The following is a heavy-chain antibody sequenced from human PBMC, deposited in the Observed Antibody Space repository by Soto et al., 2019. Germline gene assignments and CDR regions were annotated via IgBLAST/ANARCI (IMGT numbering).Heavy chain of an antibody. Sequence: GGSLRLSCAASGFTFSDYYMSWIRQAPGKGLEWVSYISSSSSYTNYADSVKGRFTISRDNAKNSLYLQMNSLRAEDTAVYYCAREPGSSSWYGGFDYWGQGTLVTVSS. CDR2: ISSSSSYT. V-gene: IGHV3-11*06. D-gene: IGHD6-13*01. J-gene: IGHJ4*02. CDR3: AREPGSSSWYGGFDY. CDR1: GFTFSDYY.